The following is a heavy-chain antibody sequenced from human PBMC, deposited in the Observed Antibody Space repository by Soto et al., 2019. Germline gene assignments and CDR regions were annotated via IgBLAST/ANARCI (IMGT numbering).Heavy chain of an antibody. CDR3: ARDLGGCSGGSCRYNWFDP. J-gene: IGHJ5*02. CDR2: IIPMSGTV. CDR1: GGTFSSYV. D-gene: IGHD2-15*01. V-gene: IGHV1-69*06. Sequence: QVQLVQSGAEVKKPGSSVKVSCKASGGTFSSYVISWVRQAPGQGLEWMGGIIPMSGTVNYAQRFQDRVTITADTFASTAYMELSSLRSDDTAVYYCARDLGGCSGGSCRYNWFDPWGQGTLVTVSS.